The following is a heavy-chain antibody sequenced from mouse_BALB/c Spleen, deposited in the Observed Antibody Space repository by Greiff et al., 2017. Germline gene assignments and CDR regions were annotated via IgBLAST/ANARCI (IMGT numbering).Heavy chain of an antibody. Sequence: QVQLQQSGPELVKPGASVRISCKASGYTFTSYYIHWVKQRPGQGLEWIGWIYPGNVNTKYNEKFKGKATLTADKSSSTAYMQLSSLTSEDSAVYFCASDSSGYVGAYWGQGTLVTVSA. J-gene: IGHJ3*01. CDR1: GYTFTSYY. V-gene: IGHV1S56*01. CDR2: IYPGNVNT. CDR3: ASDSSGYVGAY. D-gene: IGHD3-2*01.